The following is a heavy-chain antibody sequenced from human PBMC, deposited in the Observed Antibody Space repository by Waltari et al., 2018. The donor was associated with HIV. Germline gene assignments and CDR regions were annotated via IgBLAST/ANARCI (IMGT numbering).Heavy chain of an antibody. CDR3: VRGAPFDF. CDR1: GFTFSGNW. J-gene: IGHJ4*02. V-gene: IGHV3-74*01. Sequence: EEKLVESGGGLVQPGGSLRLSCGAFGFTFSGNWMHWVRQVPGKGVVWVSRINSDGSDTSTADSVKGRFTISRDNAKNTLYLQMNSLRAEDTAVYYCVRGAPFDFWGQGALVAVSS. CDR2: INSDGSDT.